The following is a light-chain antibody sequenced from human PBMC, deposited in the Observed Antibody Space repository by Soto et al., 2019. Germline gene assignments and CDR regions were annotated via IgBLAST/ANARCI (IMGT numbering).Light chain of an antibody. V-gene: IGLV2-14*03. CDR2: DVS. CDR1: RSDVGGYMY. Sequence: QSALTQPASVSGSPGQSITISCTGTRSDVGGYMYVSWYQQHPGKAPKLMIYDVSNRPSGVSNRFSGSKFGNTASLTISGLQAEDEGDYYCSSFTTSSTLVFGGGTQLTVL. CDR3: SSFTTSSTLV. J-gene: IGLJ3*02.